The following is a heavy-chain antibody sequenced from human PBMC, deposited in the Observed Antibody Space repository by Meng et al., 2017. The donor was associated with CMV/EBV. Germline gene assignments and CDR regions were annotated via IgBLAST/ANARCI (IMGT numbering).Heavy chain of an antibody. CDR2: INPNSGGT. CDR1: GYTFTGYY. J-gene: IGHJ2*01. V-gene: IGHV1-2*02. D-gene: IGHD1-7*01. Sequence: QLVQSGVEGKKPGAEVKVSCKASGYTFTGYYMHWVRQAPGQGLEWMGWINPNSGGTNYAQKFQGRVTMTRDTSISTAYMELSRLRSDDTAVYYCATYIGNYINWYFDLWGRGTLVTVSS. CDR3: ATYIGNYINWYFDL.